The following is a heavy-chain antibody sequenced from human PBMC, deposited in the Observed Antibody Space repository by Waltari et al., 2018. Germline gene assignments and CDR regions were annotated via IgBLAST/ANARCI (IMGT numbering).Heavy chain of an antibody. Sequence: QVQLVQSGAEVKKPGSSVKVSCKASGGTFSSYTISWVRQAPGQGLEWMGRIIPSLGIANYAQKFQGRVTITADKSTSTAYMELSSLRSEDTAVYYCARGKQLELYYFDYWGQGTLVTVSS. V-gene: IGHV1-69*02. J-gene: IGHJ4*02. D-gene: IGHD1-7*01. CDR3: ARGKQLELYYFDY. CDR2: IIPSLGIA. CDR1: GGTFSSYT.